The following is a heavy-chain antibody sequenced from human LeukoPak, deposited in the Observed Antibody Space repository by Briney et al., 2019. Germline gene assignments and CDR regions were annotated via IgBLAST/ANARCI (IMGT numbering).Heavy chain of an antibody. V-gene: IGHV3-11*01. Sequence: GGSLRLSCAASGFTFSDYYMSWIRQAPGKGLEWVSYISSSGSTIYYADSVKGRFTISRDNAKNSLYLQMNSLRAEDTAVYCCARAPAAAGFYYYYGMDVWSQGTTVTVSS. CDR2: ISSSGSTI. CDR1: GFTFSDYY. J-gene: IGHJ6*02. CDR3: ARAPAAAGFYYYYGMDV. D-gene: IGHD6-13*01.